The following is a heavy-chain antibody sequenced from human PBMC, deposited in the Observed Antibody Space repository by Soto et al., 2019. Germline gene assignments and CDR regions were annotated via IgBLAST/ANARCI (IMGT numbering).Heavy chain of an antibody. V-gene: IGHV3-23*01. CDR3: VRRAINATTSWGYFDI. J-gene: IGHJ3*02. Sequence: PGGSLRLSCAASGFSFTNYVMNWVRQTPGKGLEWVSTISGSGDSTYYTDSVKGRFTISRDNSKSTLFLQMNSLRADDTAVYYCVRRAINATTSWGYFDIWGQGTMVTVSS. CDR1: GFSFTNYV. CDR2: ISGSGDST. D-gene: IGHD1-7*01.